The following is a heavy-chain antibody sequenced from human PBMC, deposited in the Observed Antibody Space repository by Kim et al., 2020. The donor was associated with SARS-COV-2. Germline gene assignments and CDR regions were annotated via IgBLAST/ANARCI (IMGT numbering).Heavy chain of an antibody. J-gene: IGHJ4*02. V-gene: IGHV1-24*01. D-gene: IGHD3-22*01. CDR3: AGRNNYDRRGYYHY. CDR1: GYTLSELS. CDR2: FDPEDGET. Sequence: ASVKVSFKVSGYTLSELSMHWVRQAPGKGFEWMGGFDPEDGETISAQKFYGRVTMTEDTSTDTAYMELSSLRSEDTAIYYCAGRNNYDRRGYYHYWGQG.